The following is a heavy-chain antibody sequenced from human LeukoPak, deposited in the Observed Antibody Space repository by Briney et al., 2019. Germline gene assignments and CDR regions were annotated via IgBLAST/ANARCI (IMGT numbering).Heavy chain of an antibody. J-gene: IGHJ4*02. V-gene: IGHV4-59*01. D-gene: IGHD3-16*01. CDR3: ARGRIGGPKAPFDY. CDR2: IYESVST. CDR1: GGSLSNYY. Sequence: SELLSLTCTVFGGSLSNYYWSWIRQPPGKGLEWIGHIYESVSTTSNPSLKSRVTISVDTSKNQFSLKLSSVTAADTAVYYCARGRIGGPKAPFDYWGQGTLVTVSS.